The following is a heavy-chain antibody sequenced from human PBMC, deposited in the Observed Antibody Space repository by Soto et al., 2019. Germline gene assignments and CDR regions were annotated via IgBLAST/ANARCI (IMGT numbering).Heavy chain of an antibody. V-gene: IGHV4-34*01. Sequence: NPSETLSLTCAVYGGSFSGYYWSWIRQPPGKGLEWIGEINHSGSTNYNPSLKSRVTISVDTSKNQFSLKLSSVTAADTAVYYCARARARPYYYYMDVWGKGTTVTVSS. CDR1: GGSFSGYY. D-gene: IGHD1-1*01. J-gene: IGHJ6*03. CDR3: ARARARPYYYYMDV. CDR2: INHSGST.